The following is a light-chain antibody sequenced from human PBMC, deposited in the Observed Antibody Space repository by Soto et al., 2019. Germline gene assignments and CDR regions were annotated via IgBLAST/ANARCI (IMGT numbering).Light chain of an antibody. Sequence: SYELTQPPSVSVAPGQTAEIYCGGDNIGSKSVHWYQQKPGQAPVLVVYDDSDRPSGIPERFSGSNSGNTATLTISRVEAGDEADYYCQVWDSSSDHVVFGGGTKLTVL. J-gene: IGLJ2*01. CDR2: DDS. CDR3: QVWDSSSDHVV. V-gene: IGLV3-21*02. CDR1: NIGSKS.